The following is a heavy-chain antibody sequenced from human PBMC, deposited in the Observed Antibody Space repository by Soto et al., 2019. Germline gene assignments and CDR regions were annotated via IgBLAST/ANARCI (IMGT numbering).Heavy chain of an antibody. CDR3: AAWRNGAFDI. D-gene: IGHD2-8*01. CDR1: GGTFSSYA. CDR2: IIPIFGTA. J-gene: IGHJ3*02. Sequence: SVKVSCKASGGTFSSYAISWVRQAPGQGLEWMGGIIPIFGTANYAQKFQGRVMITADESTSTAYMELSSLRSEDTAVYYCAAWRNGAFDIWGQGTMVTVSS. V-gene: IGHV1-69*13.